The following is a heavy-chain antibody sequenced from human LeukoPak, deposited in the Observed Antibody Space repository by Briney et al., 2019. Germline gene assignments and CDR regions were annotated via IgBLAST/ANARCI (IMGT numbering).Heavy chain of an antibody. CDR1: GGSISSYY. CDR2: IYYSGST. Sequence: PSETLSLTCTVSGGSISSYYWSWIRQPPGKGLEWIGYIYYSGSTNYNPSLKSRVTISVDTSKNQFSLKLSSVTAADTAVYYCARSPRLGYCSGGSCYGRWFDPWGQGTLVTVSS. D-gene: IGHD2-15*01. J-gene: IGHJ5*02. CDR3: ARSPRLGYCSGGSCYGRWFDP. V-gene: IGHV4-59*01.